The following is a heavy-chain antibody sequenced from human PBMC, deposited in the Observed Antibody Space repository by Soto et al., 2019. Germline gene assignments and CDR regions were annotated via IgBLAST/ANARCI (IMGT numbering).Heavy chain of an antibody. CDR2: ISGSGGST. J-gene: IGHJ4*02. Sequence: GGSLRLSCAASGLTFSSYAMSWVRQAPGKGLEWVSAISGSGGSTFYADSVKGRFTISRDNSKNTLFLQMNSLRVEDTAVYYCAGRIAVAGTLAYWGQGTLVTVPS. D-gene: IGHD6-19*01. V-gene: IGHV3-23*01. CDR1: GLTFSSYA. CDR3: AGRIAVAGTLAY.